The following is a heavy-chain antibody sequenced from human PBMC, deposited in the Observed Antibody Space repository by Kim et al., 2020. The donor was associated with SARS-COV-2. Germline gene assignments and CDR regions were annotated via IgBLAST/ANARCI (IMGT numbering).Heavy chain of an antibody. J-gene: IGHJ4*02. D-gene: IGHD4-4*01. V-gene: IGHV3-30*18. CDR3: AKDGETTVTTNRNYFDY. CDR2: ISYDGSNK. CDR1: GFTFSSYG. Sequence: GGSLRLSCAASGFTFSSYGMHWVRQAPGKGLEWVAVISYDGSNKYYADSVKGRFTISRDNSKNTLYLQMNSLRAEDTAVYYCAKDGETTVTTNRNYFDYWGQGTLVTVSS.